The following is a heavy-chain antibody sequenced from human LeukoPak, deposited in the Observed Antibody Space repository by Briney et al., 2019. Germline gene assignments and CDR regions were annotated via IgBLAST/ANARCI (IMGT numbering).Heavy chain of an antibody. CDR3: ARAGIAAAGD. CDR1: GGSISSGGYY. CDR2: IYYSGST. Sequence: PSETLSLTCTVSGGSISSGGYYWSWVRQHPGKGLEWIGYIYYSGSTYYTPSLKSRVTISVDTSKNQFSLKLSSVTAADTAVYYCARAGIAAAGDWGQGTLVTVSS. D-gene: IGHD6-13*01. V-gene: IGHV4-31*03. J-gene: IGHJ4*02.